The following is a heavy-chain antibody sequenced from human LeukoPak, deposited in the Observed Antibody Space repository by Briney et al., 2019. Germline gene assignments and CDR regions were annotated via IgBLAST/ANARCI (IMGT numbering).Heavy chain of an antibody. CDR2: ISSSGAGT. Sequence: WGSLRLSCAASGFSFSSYAMSWVRQAPRKGREWGSAISSSGAGTYYADSLKGRFTISRDNSKNTLYLQMNSLRAEDTAVYYCAKNTILDSRSYWGQGNLVTVSS. J-gene: IGHJ4*02. D-gene: IGHD3-3*01. V-gene: IGHV3-23*01. CDR3: AKNTILDSRSY. CDR1: GFSFSSYA.